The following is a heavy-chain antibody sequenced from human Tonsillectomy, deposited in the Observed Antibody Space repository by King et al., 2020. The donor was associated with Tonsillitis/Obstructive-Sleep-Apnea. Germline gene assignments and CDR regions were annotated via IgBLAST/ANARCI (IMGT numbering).Heavy chain of an antibody. D-gene: IGHD2-2*01. Sequence: VQLVESGAEVKKPGSSVKVSCKASGGTFSSYAITWVRQAPGQGLEWMGGIIPILGIANYAQKFQGRVTITADKSTSTAYMELSSLRSEDTAVYYCAMDCLPSSTRCHYYYYYGMDVWGQGTTVTVSS. CDR3: AMDCLPSSTRCHYYYYYGMDV. CDR2: IIPILGIA. V-gene: IGHV1-69*10. J-gene: IGHJ6*02. CDR1: GGTFSSYA.